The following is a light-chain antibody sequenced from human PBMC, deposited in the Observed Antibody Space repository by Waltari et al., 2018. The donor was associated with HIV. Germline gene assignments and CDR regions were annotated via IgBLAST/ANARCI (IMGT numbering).Light chain of an antibody. J-gene: IGLJ2*01. CDR3: QSYDISLSGVV. CDR1: SSNIGAGYD. V-gene: IGLV1-40*01. CDR2: GDS. Sequence: QSVLTQPPSVSGAPGPRVTISCTGSSSNIGAGYDVHWYQQLPGTAPKLLIYGDSNRPSGVPDRFSGSKSGTSASLAITGLQAEDEADYYCQSYDISLSGVVFGGGTKLTVL.